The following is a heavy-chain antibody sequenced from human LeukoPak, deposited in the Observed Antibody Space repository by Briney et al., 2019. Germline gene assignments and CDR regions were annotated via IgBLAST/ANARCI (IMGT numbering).Heavy chain of an antibody. Sequence: SETLSLTCAVYGGSFSGYYWSWIRQPPGKGLEWIGEINHSGSTNYNPSLKSRVTISVDTSKNQFSLKLSSVTAADTAVYYCARGRREVVVTEPEIVDYWGQGTLVTVSS. CDR1: GGSFSGYY. CDR2: INHSGST. D-gene: IGHD2-21*02. CDR3: ARGRREVVVTEPEIVDY. V-gene: IGHV4-34*01. J-gene: IGHJ4*02.